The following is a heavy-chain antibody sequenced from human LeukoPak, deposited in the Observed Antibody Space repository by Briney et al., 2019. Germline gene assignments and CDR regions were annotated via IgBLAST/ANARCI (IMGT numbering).Heavy chain of an antibody. D-gene: IGHD5-18*01. V-gene: IGHV3-30*04. CDR1: GFTFSSYA. CDR2: ISYDGSNK. CDR3: ARDRGRGYSYGFSGLYFDY. J-gene: IGHJ4*02. Sequence: GGSLRLSCAASGFTFSSYAMYWVRQAPGKGLEWVAVISYDGSNKYYADSVKGRFTISRDNSKNTLYLQMNSLRAEDTAVYYCARDRGRGYSYGFSGLYFDYWGQGTLVTVSS.